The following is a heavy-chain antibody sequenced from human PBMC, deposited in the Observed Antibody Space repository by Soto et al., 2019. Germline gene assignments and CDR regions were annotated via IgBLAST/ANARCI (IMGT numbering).Heavy chain of an antibody. CDR3: ARSPRNYYALGSYSYFRH. V-gene: IGHV1-8*01. CDR1: GYTFTSYD. Sequence: ASVKVSCKASGYTFTSYDISWVRQATGQGLEWMGWMNPNNGNTDYAPKFQGRVTMTMNTSIGTAYMELSSLRSEDTAVYYCARSPRNYYALGSYSYFRHWGQGTLVTVSS. J-gene: IGHJ1*01. D-gene: IGHD3-10*01. CDR2: MNPNNGNT.